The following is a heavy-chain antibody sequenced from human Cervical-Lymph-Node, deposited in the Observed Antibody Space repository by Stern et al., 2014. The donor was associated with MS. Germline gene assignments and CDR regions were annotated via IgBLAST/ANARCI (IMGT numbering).Heavy chain of an antibody. V-gene: IGHV4-61*02. D-gene: IGHD2-21*01. CDR3: ATTRWGLFTWNWFDP. CDR1: GGSLSSSGYY. Sequence: QVQLVQSGPGLVKPSQTLSLTCTVSGGSLSSSGYYWSWIRQPADKGLEWIGRIHDRGSTYYNPSLKSRVTISMDTAKNQFSLTLTSVTAADTAVYYCATTRWGLFTWNWFDPWGQGTLVTVSS. CDR2: IHDRGST. J-gene: IGHJ5*02.